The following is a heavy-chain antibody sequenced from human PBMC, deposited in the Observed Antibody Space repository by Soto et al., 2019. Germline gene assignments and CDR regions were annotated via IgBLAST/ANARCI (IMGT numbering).Heavy chain of an antibody. J-gene: IGHJ4*02. CDR1: GSTFTSYG. CDR2: ISAHNGNT. D-gene: IGHD3-10*01. V-gene: IGHV1-18*01. CDR3: ARGITLVRRARGYLDY. Sequence: QVQLVQSGAAVKKPGASVKVSCKASGSTFTSYGISWVRQAPGQRLEWLGWISAHNGNTNYAQKLQARVTMTTDTSRSTAYMELRMLSSDGTAVYYCARGITLVRRARGYLDYWGQGTLVTVSS.